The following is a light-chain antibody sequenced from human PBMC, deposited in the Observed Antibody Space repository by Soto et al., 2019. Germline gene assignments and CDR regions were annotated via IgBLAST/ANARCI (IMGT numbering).Light chain of an antibody. V-gene: IGKV3-20*01. CDR1: QSISSSY. CDR3: QQYGSSSWT. Sequence: EIVFSQSPGARAWSAGERCTPSCLASQSISSSYLAWYQQRPGQAPRLLIYGASSRATGIPDRFSGSGSGTEFTLTISRLEPEDFAVYYCQQYGSSSWTFGQGTKVDIK. CDR2: GAS. J-gene: IGKJ1*01.